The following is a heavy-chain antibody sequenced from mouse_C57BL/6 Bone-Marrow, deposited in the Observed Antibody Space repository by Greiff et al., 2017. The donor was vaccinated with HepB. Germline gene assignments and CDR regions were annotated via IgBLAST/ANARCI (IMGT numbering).Heavy chain of an antibody. CDR3: ARHDGYYGAY. D-gene: IGHD2-3*01. CDR2: ISSGGSYT. V-gene: IGHV5-6*01. CDR1: GFTFSSYG. J-gene: IGHJ3*01. Sequence: EVKVVESGGDLVKPGGSLKLSCAASGFTFSSYGMSWVRQTPDKRLEWVATISSGGSYTYYPDSVKGRFTISRDNAKNTLYLQMSSLESEDTAMYYCARHDGYYGAYWGQGTLVTVSA.